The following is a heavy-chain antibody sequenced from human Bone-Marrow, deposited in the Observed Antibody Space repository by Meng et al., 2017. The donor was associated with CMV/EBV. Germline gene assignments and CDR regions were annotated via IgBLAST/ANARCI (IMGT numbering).Heavy chain of an antibody. CDR1: GFTFSSYW. J-gene: IGHJ4*02. CDR2: ISGSGGST. V-gene: IGHV3-23*01. Sequence: GESLKISCAASGFTFSSYWMSWVRQAPGKGLEWVSAISGSGGSTYYADSVKGRFTISRDNSKNMLYLQMNSLRAEDTAVYYCAKSPDYYDSSGYWGQGTLVTVSS. D-gene: IGHD3-22*01. CDR3: AKSPDYYDSSGY.